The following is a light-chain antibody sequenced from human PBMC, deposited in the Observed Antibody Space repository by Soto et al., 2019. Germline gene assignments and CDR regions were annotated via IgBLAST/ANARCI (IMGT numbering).Light chain of an antibody. Sequence: SVLTQPASGSWSPGQSLTISCAGTSSDVGGYNYVSWYQQHPGKAPKLLIYEVINRPSGVSNRFSGSKSGNTASLTISGLQAEGEADYYCSSYTTSGSYVYGTGTKVAVL. CDR1: SSDVGGYNY. CDR2: EVI. J-gene: IGLJ1*01. V-gene: IGLV2-14*01. CDR3: SSYTTSGSYV.